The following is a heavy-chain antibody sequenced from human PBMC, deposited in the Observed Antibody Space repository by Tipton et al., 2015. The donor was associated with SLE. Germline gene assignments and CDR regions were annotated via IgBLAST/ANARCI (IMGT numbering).Heavy chain of an antibody. CDR3: AREYSGYDYRTFDH. Sequence: TLSLTCTVSGDSIYSSSFYWGWVRQPPGKGLEWVGSFYYTGRSYFNPSLKSRVTISADTSKNQFSLKLRSVTAADTAVYYCAREYSGYDYRTFDHWGQGTLVTVSS. D-gene: IGHD5-12*01. V-gene: IGHV4-39*02. CDR2: FYYTGRS. CDR1: GDSIYSSSFY. J-gene: IGHJ4*02.